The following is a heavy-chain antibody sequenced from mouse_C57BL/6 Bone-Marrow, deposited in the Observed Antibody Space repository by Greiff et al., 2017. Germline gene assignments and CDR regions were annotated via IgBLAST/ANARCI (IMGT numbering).Heavy chain of an antibody. CDR1: GYTFTSYW. Sequence: QVQLQQPGAELVKPGASVKMSCKASGYTFTSYWITWVKQRPGQGLEWIGDIYPTSGRTNYNEKFKSKAILTVDTSSNTAYMQLSSLTSEDSAVFYCARSGPLGRGFGYGGQGTALTVSS. CDR3: ARSGPLGRGFGY. J-gene: IGHJ2*01. V-gene: IGHV1-55*01. CDR2: IYPTSGRT. D-gene: IGHD4-1*01.